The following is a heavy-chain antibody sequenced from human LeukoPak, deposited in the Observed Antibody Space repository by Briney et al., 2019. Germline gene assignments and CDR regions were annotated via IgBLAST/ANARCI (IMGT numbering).Heavy chain of an antibody. CDR1: GGSISSYY. Sequence: SETLSLTCTVSGGSISSYYWSWLRQPPGKGLEGLGYIYYSGSTNYNPSLKSRVTISVDTSKNQFSLKLSSVTAADTAVYYCARDWTSAAAGTEWFDPWGQGTLVTVSS. J-gene: IGHJ5*02. D-gene: IGHD6-13*01. CDR2: IYYSGST. CDR3: ARDWTSAAAGTEWFDP. V-gene: IGHV4-59*01.